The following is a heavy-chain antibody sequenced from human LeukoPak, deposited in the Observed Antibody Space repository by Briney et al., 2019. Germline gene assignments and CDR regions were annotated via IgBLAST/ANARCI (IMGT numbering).Heavy chain of an antibody. D-gene: IGHD6-6*01. J-gene: IGHJ1*01. Sequence: GGSLRLSCAASGFTFSSYGMHWVRQAPGKGLEWVAVIWYGGSNKYYADSVKGRFTISRDNSKNTLYLQMNSLRAEDTAVYYCAKDGSLEYSSSSEGYFQHWGQGTLVTVSS. CDR1: GFTFSSYG. V-gene: IGHV3-30*02. CDR2: IWYGGSNK. CDR3: AKDGSLEYSSSSEGYFQH.